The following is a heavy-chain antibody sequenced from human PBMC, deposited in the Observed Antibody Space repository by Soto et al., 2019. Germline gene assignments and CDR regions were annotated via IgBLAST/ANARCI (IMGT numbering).Heavy chain of an antibody. D-gene: IGHD3-10*01. V-gene: IGHV3-30-3*01. CDR1: GFTFSSHA. Sequence: QVQLVESGGGVVQPGRSLRLSCAASGFTFSSHAMHWVRQAPGKGLEWVAVISNEGSKKYYADSVKGRFTISRDNSKNTLYLQMNNLRAEDTSVYYCARAGAEITMIRGAPAFWGQGTLVTVSS. J-gene: IGHJ4*02. CDR3: ARAGAEITMIRGAPAF. CDR2: ISNEGSKK.